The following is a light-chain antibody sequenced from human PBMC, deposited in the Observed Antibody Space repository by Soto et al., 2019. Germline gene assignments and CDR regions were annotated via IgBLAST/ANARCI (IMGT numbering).Light chain of an antibody. CDR1: SSNIGAGSD. Sequence: QSVLTQPPSVSGAPGQRVTISCTGSSSNIGAGSDVHWYQQLPGTAPKLLIYGNNNRPSGVPDRFSGSKSGTSASLAITGLQAEDEADYYCQSYDSSLSAWVFGGGTQLTVL. J-gene: IGLJ3*02. CDR2: GNN. V-gene: IGLV1-40*01. CDR3: QSYDSSLSAWV.